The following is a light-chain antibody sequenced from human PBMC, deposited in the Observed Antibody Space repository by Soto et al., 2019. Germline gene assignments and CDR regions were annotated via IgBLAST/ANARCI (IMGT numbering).Light chain of an antibody. V-gene: IGKV3-11*01. CDR3: QQRYNWPKT. J-gene: IGKJ1*01. Sequence: EIVLTQSPATLSLSPGGRATLSCRASQSVSSYLAWYQQKPGQAPRLLIYDASNRAAGIPARFSGSGSGTDFTLTISSLEPEDFAVYYCQQRYNWPKTFGQGTKVEIK. CDR2: DAS. CDR1: QSVSSY.